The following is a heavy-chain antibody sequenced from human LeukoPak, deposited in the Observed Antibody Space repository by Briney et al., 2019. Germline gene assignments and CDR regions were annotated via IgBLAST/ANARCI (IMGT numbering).Heavy chain of an antibody. CDR1: GGSFSGYY. CDR2: IYYSGST. D-gene: IGHD3-22*01. Sequence: SETLSLTCAVYGGSFSGYYWSWIRQPPGKGLEWIGSIYYSGSTYYNPSLKSRVTISVDTSKNQFSLKLSSVTAADTAVYYCASGLGYYYDSSGYPCSWGQGTLVTVSS. J-gene: IGHJ4*02. V-gene: IGHV4-34*01. CDR3: ASGLGYYYDSSGYPCS.